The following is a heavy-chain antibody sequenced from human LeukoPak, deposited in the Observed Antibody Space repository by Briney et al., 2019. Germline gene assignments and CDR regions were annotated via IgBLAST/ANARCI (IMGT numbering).Heavy chain of an antibody. CDR3: ARKAVTYSRSPQLNAWFDP. CDR2: INPDTGDT. Sequence: ASVKVSCKASGYTFTGFYIYWVRQAPGQGLQWMGWINPDTGDTSFAQSFQGRVAMTRDTSINTAFMELTELRSDDTALYYCARKAVTYSRSPQLNAWFDPWGQGTLVTVSS. J-gene: IGHJ5*02. D-gene: IGHD5-12*01. V-gene: IGHV1-2*02. CDR1: GYTFTGFY.